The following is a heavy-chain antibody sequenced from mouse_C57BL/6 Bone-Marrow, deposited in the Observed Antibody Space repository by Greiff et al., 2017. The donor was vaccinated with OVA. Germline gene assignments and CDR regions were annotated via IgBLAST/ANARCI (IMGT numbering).Heavy chain of an antibody. V-gene: IGHV2-5*01. CDR1: GFSLTSYG. Sequence: VMLVESGPGLVQPSQSLSITCTVSGFSLTSYGVHWVRQSPGKGLEWLGVIWRGGSTDSNAAFMSRLSITKDNSKSQVFFKMNSLQADDTAIYYCANIGIFYYYGSSYGGWYFDVWGTGTTVTVSS. CDR3: ANIGIFYYYGSSYGGWYFDV. CDR2: IWRGGST. D-gene: IGHD1-1*01. J-gene: IGHJ1*03.